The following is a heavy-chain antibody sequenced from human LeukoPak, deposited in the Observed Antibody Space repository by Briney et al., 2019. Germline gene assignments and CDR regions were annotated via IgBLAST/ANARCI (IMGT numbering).Heavy chain of an antibody. CDR1: GGSISSSSYY. V-gene: IGHV4-39*07. CDR3: ARDGASITIFGMVIDAGHYFDY. CDR2: IYYSGST. J-gene: IGHJ4*02. Sequence: SETLSLTCTVSGGSISSSSYYWGWIRQPPGKGLEWIGSIYYSGSTYYNPSLKSRVTISVDTSKNQFSLKLSSVTAADTAVYYCARDGASITIFGMVIDAGHYFDYWGQGTLVTVSS. D-gene: IGHD3-3*01.